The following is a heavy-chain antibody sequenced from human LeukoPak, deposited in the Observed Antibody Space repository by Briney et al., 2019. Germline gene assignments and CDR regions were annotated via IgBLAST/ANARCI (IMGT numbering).Heavy chain of an antibody. J-gene: IGHJ6*03. CDR1: GGSMSSYY. CDR2: IYYSGST. V-gene: IGHV4-59*01. CDR3: ARTTVTTEHYYYYMDV. D-gene: IGHD4-17*01. Sequence: SETLSLTCTVSGGSMSSYYWSWIRQPPGKGLEWIGYIYYSGSTNYNPSLKSRVTISVDTSKNQFSLKLSSVTAADTAVYYCARTTVTTEHYYYYMDVWGKGTTVTISS.